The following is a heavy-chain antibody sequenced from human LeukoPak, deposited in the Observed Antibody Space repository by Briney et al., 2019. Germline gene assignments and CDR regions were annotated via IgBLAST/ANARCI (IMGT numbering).Heavy chain of an antibody. D-gene: IGHD6-19*01. CDR2: INPNSGGT. J-gene: IGHJ6*03. V-gene: IGHV1-2*02. CDR3: ARGVAGPYYYYYMDV. Sequence: GASVKVSCKASGYTFTDYYMHWVRQAPGQGLEWMGWINPNSGGTNYAQKFQGRVTMTRDTSISTAYMELSRLTSDDTAVYYCARGVAGPYYYYYMDVWGRGTTVIVSS. CDR1: GYTFTDYY.